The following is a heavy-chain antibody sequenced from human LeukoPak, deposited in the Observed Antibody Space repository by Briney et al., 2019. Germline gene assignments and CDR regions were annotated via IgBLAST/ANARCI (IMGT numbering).Heavy chain of an antibody. D-gene: IGHD3-22*01. CDR3: ARAIIESSGWDGAFDI. J-gene: IGHJ3*02. CDR2: ISYDGGNK. Sequence: PGGFLRLSCAASGFTFSSYVMHWVRQAPGKGLEGVAVISYDGGNKYYAGSVKGRFTISRDNSKNTLYLQMNSLRAEDTAVYYCARAIIESSGWDGAFDIWGQGTMVTVSS. CDR1: GFTFSSYV. V-gene: IGHV3-30-3*01.